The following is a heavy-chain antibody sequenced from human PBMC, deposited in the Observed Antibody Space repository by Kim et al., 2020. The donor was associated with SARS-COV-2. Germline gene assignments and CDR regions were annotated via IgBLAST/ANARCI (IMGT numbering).Heavy chain of an antibody. Sequence: PSLKSRVTISVDTSKNQFSRKLSAGTAADTAVYYCATMMAVAGTDYGMDVWGQGTTVTVSS. D-gene: IGHD6-19*01. CDR3: ATMMAVAGTDYGMDV. J-gene: IGHJ6*02. V-gene: IGHV4-34*01.